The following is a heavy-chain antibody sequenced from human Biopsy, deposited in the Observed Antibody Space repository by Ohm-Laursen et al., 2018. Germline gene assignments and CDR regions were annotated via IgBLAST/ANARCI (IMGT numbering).Heavy chain of an antibody. Sequence: SSVKASCKPSGGSFSSYAISWVRQAPGQGLEWMGGIIPIFGTANYAQKFQGRVTITADESTSTAYMELSSLRSDDTAVYYCARDALGGGSYRFFYWGQGSLVTVSS. D-gene: IGHD1-26*01. CDR1: GGSFSSYA. CDR2: IIPIFGTA. V-gene: IGHV1-69*01. J-gene: IGHJ4*02. CDR3: ARDALGGGSYRFFY.